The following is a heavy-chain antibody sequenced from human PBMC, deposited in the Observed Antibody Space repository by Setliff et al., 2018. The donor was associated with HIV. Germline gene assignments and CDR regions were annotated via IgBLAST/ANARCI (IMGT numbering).Heavy chain of an antibody. Sequence: GASVKVSCKASGGTLSSYRISWVRQAPGQGLEYMGGVIPGLGIAYYAQRFQGRVTITADESTSTVYMDLSSLRSEDTAMYYCARDAGYIGTSWNYWGQGTLVTVSS. CDR3: ARDAGYIGTSWNY. J-gene: IGHJ4*02. V-gene: IGHV1-69*10. CDR1: GGTLSSYR. CDR2: VIPGLGIA. D-gene: IGHD5-12*01.